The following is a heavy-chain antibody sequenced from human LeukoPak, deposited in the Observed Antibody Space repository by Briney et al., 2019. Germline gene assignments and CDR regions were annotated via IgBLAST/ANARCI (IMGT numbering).Heavy chain of an antibody. CDR1: GFTFSSYG. D-gene: IGHD3-22*01. J-gene: IGHJ4*02. Sequence: PGGSLRLSCAASGFTFSSYGMHWVRQAPGKGLEWVAVIWYDGSNKYYADSVKGRFTISRDNSKNTLYLQMNSLRAEDTAVYYCAKDGGRYYDSSSYAKYWGQGTLVTVSS. CDR3: AKDGGRYYDSSSYAKY. V-gene: IGHV3-33*06. CDR2: IWYDGSNK.